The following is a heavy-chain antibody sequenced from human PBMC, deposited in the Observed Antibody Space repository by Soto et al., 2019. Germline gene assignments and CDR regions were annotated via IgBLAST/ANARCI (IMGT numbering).Heavy chain of an antibody. J-gene: IGHJ4*02. D-gene: IGHD2-21*01. Sequence: SETLSLTCTVSGDSITSNSYFWAWIRQPPGKGLEWIGSIYYSGTTYYNPSLKSRVTTSVDTSKNQFSLKLSSVTAADTAVYYCARAPLGDGYNGGVFDYWGQGTLVTVS. V-gene: IGHV4-39*07. CDR3: ARAPLGDGYNGGVFDY. CDR1: GDSITSNSYF. CDR2: IYYSGTT.